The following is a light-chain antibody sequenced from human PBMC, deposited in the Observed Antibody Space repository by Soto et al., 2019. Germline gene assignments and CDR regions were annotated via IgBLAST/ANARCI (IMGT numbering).Light chain of an antibody. CDR3: QQFNSL. CDR1: QDISNY. J-gene: IGKJ5*01. V-gene: IGKV1-9*01. CDR2: AAS. Sequence: DIQLTQSPSFLSASVGDRVTITCRASQDISNYLAWYQQEPGKAPKLLIYAASSLQSGVPSRFSGSGSGTDFTLTISSLQPEDFAVYYCQQFNSLFGQGTRLEIK.